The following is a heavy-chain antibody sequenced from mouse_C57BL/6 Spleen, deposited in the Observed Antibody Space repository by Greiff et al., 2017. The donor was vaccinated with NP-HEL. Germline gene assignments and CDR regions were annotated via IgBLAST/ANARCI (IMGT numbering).Heavy chain of an antibody. D-gene: IGHD1-1*01. CDR3: AKPITTVVEGYFDV. CDR1: GFSFTSYG. Sequence: VQLQESGPGLVAPSQSLSITCTVSGFSFTSYGVSWVRQPPGKGLEWLGVIWGDGSTNYHSALISRLSINKDNSKSQVFLKLNSLQTDDTATYYCAKPITTVVEGYFDVWGTGTTVTVSS. J-gene: IGHJ1*03. CDR2: IWGDGST. V-gene: IGHV2-3*01.